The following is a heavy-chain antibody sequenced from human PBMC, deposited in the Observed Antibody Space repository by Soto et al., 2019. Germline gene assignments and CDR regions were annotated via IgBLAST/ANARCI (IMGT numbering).Heavy chain of an antibody. J-gene: IGHJ4*02. Sequence: EVQLVESGGGLVQPGGSLRLSCAASGFTCSSYSMHWVRQAPGKGLEFVSAISYNGGSTYYANSVKGRFTISRDDSKNKLYLQMGSLRAEDMAVYYCAIVGSGSGLDYWGQGTLVTVSS. D-gene: IGHD6-19*01. CDR2: ISYNGGST. CDR3: AIVGSGSGLDY. V-gene: IGHV3-64*01. CDR1: GFTCSSYS.